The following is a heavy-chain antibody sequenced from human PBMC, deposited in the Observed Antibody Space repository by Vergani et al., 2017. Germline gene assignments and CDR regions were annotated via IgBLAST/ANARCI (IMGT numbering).Heavy chain of an antibody. J-gene: IGHJ4*02. CDR2: ISARYPST. Sequence: EVQLLQSGGGVIQPGGSVRLSCAASGFTFSACPMTWVRQAPGKGLEWVSAISARYPSTYYADSVKGRFTISRDNSKNMLYLQMNSLRAEDTAVYYCAKDAQMGAAVYYFDYWGQGTLVTVSS. V-gene: IGHV3-23*01. CDR3: AKDAQMGAAVYYFDY. CDR1: GFTFSACP. D-gene: IGHD6-13*01.